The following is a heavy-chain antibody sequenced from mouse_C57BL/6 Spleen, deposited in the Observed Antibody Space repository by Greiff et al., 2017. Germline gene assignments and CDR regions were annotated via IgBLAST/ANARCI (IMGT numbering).Heavy chain of an antibody. J-gene: IGHJ2*01. CDR3: GGGNYSFDY. CDR1: GFTFSSYG. CDR2: ISSGGSYT. D-gene: IGHD2-1*01. V-gene: IGHV5-6*02. Sequence: DVMLVESGGDLVKPGGSLKLSCAASGFTFSSYGMSWVRQTPDKRLEWVATISSGGSYTYYPDSVKGRFTISRDNAKNTLYLQMSSLKSEDTAMYYCGGGNYSFDYWGQGTTLTVSS.